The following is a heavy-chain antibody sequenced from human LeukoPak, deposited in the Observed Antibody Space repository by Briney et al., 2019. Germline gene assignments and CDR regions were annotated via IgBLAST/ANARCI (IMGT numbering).Heavy chain of an antibody. D-gene: IGHD3-10*01. V-gene: IGHV1-18*01. J-gene: IGHJ6*02. Sequence: ASVKVSCKASGYTFTSYGISWVRQAPGQGLEWMGWISAYNGNTNYAQKLQGRVTMTTDTSTSTAYMELRSLRSDDTAVYYCARMYYYGSGSPSGYYGMDVWGQGTTVTVPS. CDR1: GYTFTSYG. CDR3: ARMYYYGSGSPSGYYGMDV. CDR2: ISAYNGNT.